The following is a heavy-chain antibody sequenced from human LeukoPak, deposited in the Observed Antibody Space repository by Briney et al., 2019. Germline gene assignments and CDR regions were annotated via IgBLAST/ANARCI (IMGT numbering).Heavy chain of an antibody. CDR3: ARDGNYYGSGSDVKYYFDY. CDR2: IRYDGSNK. V-gene: IGHV3-30*02. Sequence: GGSLRLSCAASGFTFTSYGMHWVRQAPGKGLEWVAFIRYDGSNKYYTDSVKGRFTISGDNSKTTLYLQMNSLRAEDTAVYYCARDGNYYGSGSDVKYYFDYWGQGTLVTVSS. J-gene: IGHJ4*02. CDR1: GFTFTSYG. D-gene: IGHD3-10*01.